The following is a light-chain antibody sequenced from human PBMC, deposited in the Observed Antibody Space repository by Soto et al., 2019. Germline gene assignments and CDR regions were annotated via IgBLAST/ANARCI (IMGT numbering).Light chain of an antibody. CDR2: DVS. Sequence: QSALTQPASVSGSPGQSITIPCTGTSNDIGGYNYVSWYQQHPGKVPKLMIFDVSYRPSGISDRFSGSKSGNKASLTISGLQPEDEADYYCSSYGASSTLFGGGTQLTVL. J-gene: IGLJ2*01. CDR1: SNDIGGYNY. CDR3: SSYGASSTL. V-gene: IGLV2-14*03.